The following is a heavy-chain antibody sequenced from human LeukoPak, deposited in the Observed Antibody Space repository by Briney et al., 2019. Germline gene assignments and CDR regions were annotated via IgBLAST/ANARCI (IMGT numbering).Heavy chain of an antibody. CDR1: GFTFSRYG. CDR3: ARDSRGSGWYVADY. CDR2: ISNDGSNE. J-gene: IGHJ4*02. V-gene: IGHV3-30*03. D-gene: IGHD6-19*01. Sequence: GGSLRLSCATSGFTFSRYGMHWVRQAPGKGLEWVAVISNDGSNEYYGDSVKGRFTISRDNSKNTLYLQMNGLRAEDTAVYYCARDSRGSGWYVADYWGQGILVTVSS.